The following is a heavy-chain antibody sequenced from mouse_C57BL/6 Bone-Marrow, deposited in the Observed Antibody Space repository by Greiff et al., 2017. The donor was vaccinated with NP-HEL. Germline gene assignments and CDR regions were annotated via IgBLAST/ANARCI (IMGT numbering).Heavy chain of an antibody. V-gene: IGHV1-20*01. D-gene: IGHD1-1*01. J-gene: IGHJ2*01. CDR2: INPYNGDT. CDR3: ARTFYYYGSIDY. Sequence: VQLKESGPELVKPGDSVKISCKASGYSFTGYFMNWVMQSHGKSLEWIGRINPYNGDTFYNQKFKGKATLTVDKSSSTAHMELRSLTSEDSAVYYCARTFYYYGSIDYWGQGTTLTVSS. CDR1: GYSFTGYF.